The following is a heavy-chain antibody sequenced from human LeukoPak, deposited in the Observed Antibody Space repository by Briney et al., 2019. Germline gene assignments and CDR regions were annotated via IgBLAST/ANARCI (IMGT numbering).Heavy chain of an antibody. D-gene: IGHD3-10*01. CDR1: GYTFTSYD. J-gene: IGHJ4*02. Sequence: ASVKVSCKASGYTFTSYDINWVRQATEQGLEWMGWMNPNSGNTGYAQKFQGRVTMTRNTSISTAYMELSSLRSEDTAVYYCARAAFSNLLWFGELLFDDYWGQGTLVTVSS. V-gene: IGHV1-8*01. CDR3: ARAAFSNLLWFGELLFDDY. CDR2: MNPNSGNT.